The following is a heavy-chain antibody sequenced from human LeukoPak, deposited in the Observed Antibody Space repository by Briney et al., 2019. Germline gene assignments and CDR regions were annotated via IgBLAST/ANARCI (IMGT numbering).Heavy chain of an antibody. CDR2: INPNSGGT. D-gene: IGHD3-3*01. CDR3: AQYTTSITIFGVVDYGMDV. CDR1: GYSFTGYY. J-gene: IGHJ6*02. V-gene: IGHV1-2*02. Sequence: ASVKVSCKASGYSFTGYYIHWVRQAPGQGLEWMGWINPNSGGTNYAQKFQGRVTMTRDTSISTAYMELSRLRSDDTAVYYCAQYTTSITIFGVVDYGMDVWGQGTTVTVSS.